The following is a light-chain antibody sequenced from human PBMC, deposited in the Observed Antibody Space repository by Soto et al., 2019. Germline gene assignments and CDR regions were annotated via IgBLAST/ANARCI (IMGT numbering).Light chain of an antibody. Sequence: EMLLTQSPGTLSFSPGERATLSCRASQSVSSSYLAWYQQKPGQAPRLLIYGASSRPTGIPDRFSGSGSGTDFTLTISRLEPEDFAVYYCQQYGGSPFTFGPGTKVD. CDR2: GAS. CDR1: QSVSSSY. J-gene: IGKJ3*01. V-gene: IGKV3-20*01. CDR3: QQYGGSPFT.